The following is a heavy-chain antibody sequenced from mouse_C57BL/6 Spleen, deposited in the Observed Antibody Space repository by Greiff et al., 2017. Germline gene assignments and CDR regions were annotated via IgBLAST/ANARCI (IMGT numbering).Heavy chain of an antibody. CDR1: GYAFTNYL. J-gene: IGHJ2*01. V-gene: IGHV1-54*01. Sequence: VQLQQSGAELVRPGTSVKVSCKASGYAFTNYLIEWVKQRPGQGLEWIGVINPGSGGTDYNEKFKGKATLTADKSSSTAYMQLSSLTSEDSAVYFSARPYYYGSSHYFDYWGQGTTLTVSS. CDR3: ARPYYYGSSHYFDY. CDR2: INPGSGGT. D-gene: IGHD1-1*01.